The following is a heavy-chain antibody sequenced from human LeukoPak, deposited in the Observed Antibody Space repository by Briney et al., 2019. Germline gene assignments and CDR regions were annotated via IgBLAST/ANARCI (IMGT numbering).Heavy chain of an antibody. CDR3: ARAKDGTNILDY. J-gene: IGHJ4*02. D-gene: IGHD5-24*01. Sequence: AGSLRLSCAASGFTFSSYAMSWVRQAPGKGLEWVSVISGSGGSTYYADSVKGRFTISRDNSKNTLYLQMDSLRAEDTAVYYCARAKDGTNILDYWGQGTLVTVSS. CDR1: GFTFSSYA. CDR2: ISGSGGST. V-gene: IGHV3-23*01.